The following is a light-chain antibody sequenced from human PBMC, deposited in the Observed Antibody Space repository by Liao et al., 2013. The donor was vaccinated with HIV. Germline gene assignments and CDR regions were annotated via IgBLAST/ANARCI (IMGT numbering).Light chain of an antibody. CDR3: QVWDSSSDHYV. V-gene: IGLV3-21*01. CDR2: HDT. Sequence: SYVLTQPPSVSVAPGKTARITCGGDDIGIKSVHWYQQKPGQAPVLVISHDTDRPSGIPARFSASNSGNTATLTISRVEAGDEADYYCQVWDSSSDHYVFGTGTKVTVL. J-gene: IGLJ1*01. CDR1: DIGIKS.